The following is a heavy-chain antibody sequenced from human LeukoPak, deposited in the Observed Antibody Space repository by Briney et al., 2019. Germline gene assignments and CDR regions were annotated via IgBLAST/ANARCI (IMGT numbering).Heavy chain of an antibody. D-gene: IGHD5-18*01. V-gene: IGHV3-23*01. CDR2: ISGSGGST. CDR1: EFIFSTYY. CDR3: AKGLSGYSYGFNDI. Sequence: GGPLRLSCAASEFIFSTYYMSWVRQAPGKGLEWVSAISGSGGSTYYADSVKGRFTISRDNSKNTLYLQMNSLRAEDTAVYYCAKGLSGYSYGFNDIWGQGTMVTVSS. J-gene: IGHJ3*02.